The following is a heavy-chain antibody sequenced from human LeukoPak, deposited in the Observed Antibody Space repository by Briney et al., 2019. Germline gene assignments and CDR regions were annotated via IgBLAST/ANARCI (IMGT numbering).Heavy chain of an antibody. Sequence: GGSLRLSCAASGITFSSSSMNWVRQAPGKGLEWISYLSSDNYTIYYADSVKGRFIISRDNAKDSLYLQMNSLRAEDTAVYYCARVATDGGGFDPWGQGTLVTVSS. V-gene: IGHV3-48*01. CDR2: LSSDNYTI. CDR1: GITFSSSS. CDR3: ARVATDGGGFDP. J-gene: IGHJ5*02. D-gene: IGHD3-16*01.